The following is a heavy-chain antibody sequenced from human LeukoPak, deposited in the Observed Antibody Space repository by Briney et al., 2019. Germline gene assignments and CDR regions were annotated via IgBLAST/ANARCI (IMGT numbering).Heavy chain of an antibody. CDR1: GFTFGTYW. CDR3: ARDFGPNSVDY. D-gene: IGHD4/OR15-4a*01. V-gene: IGHV3-7*01. Sequence: GGSLRLSCTASGFTFGTYWMSWIRQTPEKGLEWVANLNRDGSEAYYLDSVKGRFTISRDNAKNSVYLQMNSLRADDTAVYYCARDFGPNSVDYWGQGTLVTVSS. J-gene: IGHJ4*02. CDR2: LNRDGSEA.